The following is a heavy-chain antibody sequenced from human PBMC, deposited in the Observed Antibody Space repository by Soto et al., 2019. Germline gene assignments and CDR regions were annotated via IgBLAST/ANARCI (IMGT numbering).Heavy chain of an antibody. CDR2: IPYDGSNN. V-gene: IGHV3-30*18. J-gene: IGHJ4*02. Sequence: ESGGGVVQRGRSLRLSCAAAGFTFSNYDMHWVRQAPGKGLEWVAVIPYDGSNNYYADSVKGRFTIARDNSKNTLFLQMNSLRAEDTAVYYCAKNSDRSGFDYWGQGSLVTVSS. CDR3: AKNSDRSGFDY. D-gene: IGHD3-22*01. CDR1: GFTFSNYD.